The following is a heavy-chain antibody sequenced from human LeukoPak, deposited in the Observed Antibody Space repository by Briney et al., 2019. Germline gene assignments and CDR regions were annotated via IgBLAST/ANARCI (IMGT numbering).Heavy chain of an antibody. J-gene: IGHJ4*02. CDR2: IKSKTDGGTT. CDR1: GFTFSNAW. Sequence: PGGSLRLSCAASGFTFSNAWMSWVRQAPGKGLEWVGRIKSKTDGGTTDYAAPVKGRSTISRDDSKNTLYLQMNSLKTEDTAVYYCTTDRQLWLLFDYWGQGTLVTVSS. CDR3: TTDRQLWLLFDY. D-gene: IGHD5-18*01. V-gene: IGHV3-15*01.